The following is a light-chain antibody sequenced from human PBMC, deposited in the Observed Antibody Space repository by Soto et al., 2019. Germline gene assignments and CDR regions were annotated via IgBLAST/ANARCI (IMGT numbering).Light chain of an antibody. V-gene: IGKV1-39*01. CDR1: QSVSTL. J-gene: IGKJ1*01. CDR2: GAS. CDR3: QQSYSYTRT. Sequence: DIQMTQSPSSVSASVGDRVTIACRASQSVSTLLHWYQQKVGKAPKLLIFGASGLRSGVPSRFSGSGSGTDFTLTISSLQPEDFATYYCQQSYSYTRTFGQGTKVDIK.